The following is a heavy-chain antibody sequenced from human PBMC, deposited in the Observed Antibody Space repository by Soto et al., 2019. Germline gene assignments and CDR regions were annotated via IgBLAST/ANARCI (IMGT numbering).Heavy chain of an antibody. J-gene: IGHJ6*02. CDR3: ASDLVGASDSYGLDV. V-gene: IGHV3-33*01. CDR2: IWHDGNNK. Sequence: PGGSLRLSCAASGFTFSNYGMHWVRQAPGKGLEWVAIIWHDGNNKYYADSVRGRFIISRDNSKNRLYLQMNSLRAEDTAVYYCASDLVGASDSYGLDVWGQGTPVTVYS. D-gene: IGHD1-26*01. CDR1: GFTFSNYG.